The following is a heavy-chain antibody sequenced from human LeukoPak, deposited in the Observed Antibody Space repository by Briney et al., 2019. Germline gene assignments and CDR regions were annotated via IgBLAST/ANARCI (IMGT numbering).Heavy chain of an antibody. Sequence: PSETLSLTCTVSGGSISSGSYYWSWIRQPAGKGLEWIGRIYTSGSTNYNPSLKSRVTISVDTSKNQFSLKLSSVTAADTAVYYCARTLRYSDWSMDVWGKGTTVTISS. D-gene: IGHD3-9*01. CDR3: ARTLRYSDWSMDV. J-gene: IGHJ6*03. CDR1: GGSISSGSYY. CDR2: IYTSGST. V-gene: IGHV4-61*02.